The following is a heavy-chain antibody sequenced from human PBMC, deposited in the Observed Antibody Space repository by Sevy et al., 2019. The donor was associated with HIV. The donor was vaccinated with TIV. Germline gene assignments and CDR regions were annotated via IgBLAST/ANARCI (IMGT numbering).Heavy chain of an antibody. CDR1: GFTFGNYW. CDR3: ARAYCSSTNCYLPFDY. CDR2: INNDGSNR. D-gene: IGHD2-2*01. J-gene: IGHJ4*02. Sequence: GGSLRLSCAASGFTFGNYWMHWVRQAPGKGLVWISRINNDGSNRNYADSVKGRFTTSRDNAKNSLSLQMNSLRAEDTAVYYCARAYCSSTNCYLPFDYWGQGTLVTVSS. V-gene: IGHV3-74*01.